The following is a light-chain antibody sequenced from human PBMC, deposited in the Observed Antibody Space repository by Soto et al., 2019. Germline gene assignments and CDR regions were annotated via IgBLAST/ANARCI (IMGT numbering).Light chain of an antibody. J-gene: IGKJ1*01. CDR2: GAS. CDR3: QQYNRWLWT. V-gene: IGKV3-15*01. Sequence: EIVMTQSPATLSVSPGEGATLSCRASQSVSSKLAWYQQKPGQAPRLLIYGASTRATGIPARFSGSGSGTEFTLIISSPQFEDSAVYYCQQYNRWLWTFGHGTKVEMK. CDR1: QSVSSK.